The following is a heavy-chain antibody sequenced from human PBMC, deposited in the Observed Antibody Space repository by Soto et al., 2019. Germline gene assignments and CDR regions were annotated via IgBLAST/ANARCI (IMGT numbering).Heavy chain of an antibody. CDR3: AAASSTSGGYYGMDV. Sequence: ASLKVSCKTSGFTFTSSAMQWVRQARGQRLEWIGWIVIGSGHTNYAQKFQERVTITRDMSTSTAYMELSSLRSEDTAVYYCAAASSTSGGYYGMDVWGQGTTVTVSS. D-gene: IGHD2-2*01. CDR2: IVIGSGHT. V-gene: IGHV1-58*02. CDR1: GFTFTSSA. J-gene: IGHJ6*02.